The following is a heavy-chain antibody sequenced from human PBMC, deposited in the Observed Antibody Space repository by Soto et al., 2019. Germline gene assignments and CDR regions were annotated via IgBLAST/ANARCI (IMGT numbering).Heavy chain of an antibody. D-gene: IGHD5-12*01. J-gene: IGHJ5*02. CDR1: GITFSSYA. CDR3: ARAISGYVT. V-gene: IGHV1-3*01. Sequence: ASVKVSCKASGITFSSYAMHWVRQAPGQRLEWMGWINAGNGGTRYSQIFQGRVTLTRDTSASTVYLDLSSLRSEDTAIYYCARAISGYVTWGQGTLVPVSS. CDR2: INAGNGGT.